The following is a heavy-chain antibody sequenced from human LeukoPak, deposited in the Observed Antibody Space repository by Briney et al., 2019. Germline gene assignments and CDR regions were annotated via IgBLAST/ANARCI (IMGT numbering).Heavy chain of an antibody. Sequence: PSETLSLTCTVSGGSISSSSYYWGWIRQPPGKGLEWIGSIYHSGSTYYNPSLKSRVTISVDTSKNQFSLKLSSVTAADTAVYYCARDYSLWFGELRDYGTFDYWGQGTLVTVSS. CDR1: GGSISSSSYY. CDR2: IYHSGST. D-gene: IGHD3-10*01. J-gene: IGHJ4*02. CDR3: ARDYSLWFGELRDYGTFDY. V-gene: IGHV4-39*02.